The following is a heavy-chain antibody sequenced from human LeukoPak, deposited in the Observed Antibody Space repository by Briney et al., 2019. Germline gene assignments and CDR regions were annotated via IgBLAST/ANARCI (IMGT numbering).Heavy chain of an antibody. Sequence: PPETLSLTCAVYGGSFSGYYWSWIRQPPGKGLEWIGEINHSGSTNYNPSLKSRVTISVDTSKNQFSLKLSSVTAADTAVYYCARGVRYCSGGSCYSARIDYWGQGTLVTVSS. V-gene: IGHV4-34*01. D-gene: IGHD2-15*01. J-gene: IGHJ4*02. CDR2: INHSGST. CDR3: ARGVRYCSGGSCYSARIDY. CDR1: GGSFSGYY.